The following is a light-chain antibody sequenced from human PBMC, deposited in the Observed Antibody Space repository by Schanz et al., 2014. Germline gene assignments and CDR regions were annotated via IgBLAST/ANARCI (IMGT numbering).Light chain of an antibody. CDR1: QGVSSN. V-gene: IGKV3-15*01. CDR2: GAS. CDR3: QHYNNWPPYT. J-gene: IGKJ2*01. Sequence: EIVLTQSPATLSLSPGERATLSCRASQGVSSNLAWYQQKPGQAPRLLIYGASTRATGIPARFSGSGSGTEFTLTISSLQSEDFAVYYCQHYNNWPPYTFGQGTKLEIK.